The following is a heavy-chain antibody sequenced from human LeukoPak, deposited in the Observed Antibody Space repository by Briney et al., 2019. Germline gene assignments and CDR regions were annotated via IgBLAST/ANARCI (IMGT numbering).Heavy chain of an antibody. D-gene: IGHD5-24*01. CDR1: GGTFSSYA. V-gene: IGHV1-69*05. CDR2: IIPIFDTA. J-gene: IGHJ4*02. Sequence: SVKVSCKASGGTFSSYAISWVRQAPGQGLEWMGGIIPIFDTANYAQKFQGRVTITTDESTSTAYMELSSLRSEDTAVYYCASSWDGYNSPFDYWGQGTLVTVSS. CDR3: ASSWDGYNSPFDY.